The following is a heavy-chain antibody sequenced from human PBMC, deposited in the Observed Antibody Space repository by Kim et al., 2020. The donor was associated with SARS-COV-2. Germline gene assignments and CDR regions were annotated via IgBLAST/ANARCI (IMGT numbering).Heavy chain of an antibody. Sequence: SETLSLTRAVYGGSFSGYYWSWIRQPPGKGLEWIGEINHSGSTNYNPSLKSRVTISVDTSKNQFSLKLSSVTAADTAVYYCARRRFGTAMVAFDYWGQGTLVTVSS. V-gene: IGHV4-34*01. D-gene: IGHD5-18*01. CDR2: INHSGST. CDR1: GGSFSGYY. J-gene: IGHJ4*02. CDR3: ARRRFGTAMVAFDY.